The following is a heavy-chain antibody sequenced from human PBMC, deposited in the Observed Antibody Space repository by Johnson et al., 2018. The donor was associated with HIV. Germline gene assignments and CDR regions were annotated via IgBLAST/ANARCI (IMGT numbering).Heavy chain of an antibody. J-gene: IGHJ3*02. D-gene: IGHD2-15*01. Sequence: QVQLVESGGGVVQPGRSLRLSCAASGFTFSSYAMHWVRQAPGKGLEWVAVISYDGSNKYYADSVKGRFTISRDNSKNTLYLQMNSLRAEDTAVYYCAKDRADCSGGSCEAYAFDIWGQGTMVTVSS. CDR1: GFTFSSYA. CDR3: AKDRADCSGGSCEAYAFDI. V-gene: IGHV3-30*04. CDR2: ISYDGSNK.